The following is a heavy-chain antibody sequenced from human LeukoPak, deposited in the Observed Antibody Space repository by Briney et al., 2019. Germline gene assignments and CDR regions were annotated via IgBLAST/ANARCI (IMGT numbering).Heavy chain of an antibody. V-gene: IGHV4-59*01. CDR3: ARGAHYYDTSGYLMPLNY. J-gene: IGHJ4*02. CDR2: IYYSGST. D-gene: IGHD3-22*01. Sequence: KASETLSLSCTVSGGSITSYFWSWIRQPPGKGLEWVGYIYYSGSTNYNPSLKSRVTISVDTSKNQFSLKLSSVTAADTAVYYCARGAHYYDTSGYLMPLNYWGQGTLVTVSS. CDR1: GGSITSYF.